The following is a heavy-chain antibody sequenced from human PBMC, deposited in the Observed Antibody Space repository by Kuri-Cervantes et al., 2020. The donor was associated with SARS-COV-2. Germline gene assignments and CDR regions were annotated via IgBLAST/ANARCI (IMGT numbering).Heavy chain of an antibody. CDR3: ARDPRAVAGFDS. D-gene: IGHD6-13*01. Sequence: GSLRLACTASGFIFSDYYMTWIRQAPGKGLERIGHIYTSGSTRYNPSLKSRVSISVDTSKNQLSLKLSSVTAADTAVYYCARDPRAVAGFDSWGQGTLVPVSS. V-gene: IGHV4-4*08. CDR1: GFIFSDYY. CDR2: IYTSGST. J-gene: IGHJ4*02.